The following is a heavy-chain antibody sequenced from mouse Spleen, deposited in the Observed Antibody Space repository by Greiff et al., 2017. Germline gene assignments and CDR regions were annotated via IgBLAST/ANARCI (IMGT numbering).Heavy chain of an antibody. Sequence: VQLKQSGPELVKPGDSVKISCKASGYSFTGYFMNWVMQSHGKSLEWIGRINPYNGDTFYNQKFKGKATLTVDKSSSTAHMELRSLTSEDSAVYYCARNYDYDGRYFDVWGTGTTVTVSS. D-gene: IGHD2-4*01. CDR1: GYSFTGYF. V-gene: IGHV1-20*01. CDR2: INPYNGDT. J-gene: IGHJ1*03. CDR3: ARNYDYDGRYFDV.